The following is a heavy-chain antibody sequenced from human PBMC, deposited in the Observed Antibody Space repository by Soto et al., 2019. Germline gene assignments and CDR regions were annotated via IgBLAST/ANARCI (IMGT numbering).Heavy chain of an antibody. Sequence: PSETLSLTCTVSGCSISSGGYYWSWIRQHPGKGLEWIGYIYYSGSTYYNPSLKSRVTISVDTSKNQFSLKLSSVTAADTAVYYCARKQSYGYIYLDYWGQGTRVTVSS. V-gene: IGHV4-31*03. CDR2: IYYSGST. CDR1: GCSISSGGYY. CDR3: ARKQSYGYIYLDY. J-gene: IGHJ4*02. D-gene: IGHD5-18*01.